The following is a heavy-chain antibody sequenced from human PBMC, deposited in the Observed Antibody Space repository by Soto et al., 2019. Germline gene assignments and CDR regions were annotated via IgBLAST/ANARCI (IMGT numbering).Heavy chain of an antibody. Sequence: GGSLRLSCAASGFTFSSYAMSWVRQAPGKGLEWVSAISGSGGSTYYADSVKGRFTISRDNSKNTLYLQMNSLRAEDTAVYYCAKNLRAYYYYGMDVWGQGTTVTVSS. V-gene: IGHV3-23*01. CDR1: GFTFSSYA. CDR3: AKNLRAYYYYGMDV. CDR2: ISGSGGST. J-gene: IGHJ6*02. D-gene: IGHD4-17*01.